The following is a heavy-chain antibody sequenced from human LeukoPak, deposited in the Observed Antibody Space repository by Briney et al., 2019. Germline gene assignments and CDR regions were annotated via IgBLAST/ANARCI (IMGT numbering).Heavy chain of an antibody. Sequence: VSVKVSCKASGYTFDIYGIAWVRQAPGQGLEWMGWIATYNGKTDYAQNLQGRVTMTTDLSTGTAYMELRSLRSDDTAVYYCARVYNSYYYYMDVWGKGTPVTVSS. D-gene: IGHD1-14*01. CDR1: GYTFDIYG. CDR2: IATYNGKT. J-gene: IGHJ6*03. V-gene: IGHV1-18*01. CDR3: ARVYNSYYYYMDV.